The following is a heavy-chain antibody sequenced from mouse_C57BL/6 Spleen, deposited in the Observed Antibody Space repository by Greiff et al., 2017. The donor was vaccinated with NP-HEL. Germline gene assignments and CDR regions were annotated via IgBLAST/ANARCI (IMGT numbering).Heavy chain of an antibody. CDR3: ARRVTVAWYFDV. CDR1: GYTFTDYY. CDR2: INPNNGGT. V-gene: IGHV1-26*01. D-gene: IGHD1-1*01. Sequence: VQLQQSGPELVKPGASVKISCKASGYTFTDYYMNWVKQSHGKSLEWIGDINPNNGGTSYNQKFKGKATLTVDKSSSTAYMELRSLTSEDSAVYYCARRVTVAWYFDVWGTGTTVTVSS. J-gene: IGHJ1*03.